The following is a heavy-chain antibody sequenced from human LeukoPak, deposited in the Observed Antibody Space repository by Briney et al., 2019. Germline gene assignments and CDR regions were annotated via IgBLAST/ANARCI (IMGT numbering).Heavy chain of an antibody. CDR1: GGSISSSSYY. Sequence: SETLSLTCTVSGGSISSSSYYWGWIRQPPGKGLEWIGSIYYSGSAYYNPSLKSRVTISVDTSKNQFSLKLSSVTAADTAVYYCASFDSDYIVFDYWGQGTLVTVFS. V-gene: IGHV4-39*01. CDR3: ASFDSDYIVFDY. D-gene: IGHD4-11*01. J-gene: IGHJ4*02. CDR2: IYYSGSA.